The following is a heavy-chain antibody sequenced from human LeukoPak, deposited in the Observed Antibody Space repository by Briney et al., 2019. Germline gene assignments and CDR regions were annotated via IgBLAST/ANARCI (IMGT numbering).Heavy chain of an antibody. V-gene: IGHV4-34*01. CDR2: INHSGST. D-gene: IGHD6-19*01. J-gene: IGHJ5*02. CDR3: ARARIAVAGYWFDP. Sequence: PSETLSLTCAVYGGSFSGYYWSWIRQPPGKGLEWIGEINHSGSTNYNPSLESRVTISVDTSKNQFSLKLSSVTAADTAVYYCARARIAVAGYWFDPWGQGTLVTVSS. CDR1: GGSFSGYY.